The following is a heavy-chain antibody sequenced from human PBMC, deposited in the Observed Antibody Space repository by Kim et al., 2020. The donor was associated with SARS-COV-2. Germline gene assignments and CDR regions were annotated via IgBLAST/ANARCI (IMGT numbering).Heavy chain of an antibody. CDR1: GFSFSSYP. CDR3: AKVLSYLYYFDC. J-gene: IGHJ4*02. Sequence: GGSLRLSCAASGFSFSSYPMSWVRQVPGKGLEWVSGISTSGTRTYYADSVKGRFTISRDNSKNILYLQMDSLRAEDTALYYCAKVLSYLYYFDCWGQGTL. V-gene: IGHV3-23*01. D-gene: IGHD3-10*01. CDR2: ISTSGTRT.